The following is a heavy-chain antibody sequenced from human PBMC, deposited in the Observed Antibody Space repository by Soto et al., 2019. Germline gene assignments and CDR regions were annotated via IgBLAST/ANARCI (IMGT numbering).Heavy chain of an antibody. CDR1: GFTFGSYA. Sequence: VHLLESGGSLVQPGGSLSFSCVASGFTFGSYAMNWVRQAPGKGLEWISAISGGSDATFYADSVKGRFTISRDDSKNTLYLQLQSLRDDDTAVYYCAKDRTYDFWGGQRYFDYWGQGTLITVSS. D-gene: IGHD3-3*01. CDR2: ISGGSDAT. V-gene: IGHV3-23*01. CDR3: AKDRTYDFWGGQRYFDY. J-gene: IGHJ4*02.